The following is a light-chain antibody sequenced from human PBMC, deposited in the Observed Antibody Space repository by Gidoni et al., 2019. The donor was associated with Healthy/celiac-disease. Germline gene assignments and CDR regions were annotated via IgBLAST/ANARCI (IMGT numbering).Light chain of an antibody. J-gene: IGKJ5*01. V-gene: IGKV3-11*01. Sequence: ELVLPQSPATLSLSPGERATLSCMASQSVSSYVAWYQQKPGQAPRLLIYDASNRATGIPARFSGSGSGTDFTLTISSLEPEDFAVYYCQQRSNWPPITFGQGTRLEIK. CDR3: QQRSNWPPIT. CDR1: QSVSSY. CDR2: DAS.